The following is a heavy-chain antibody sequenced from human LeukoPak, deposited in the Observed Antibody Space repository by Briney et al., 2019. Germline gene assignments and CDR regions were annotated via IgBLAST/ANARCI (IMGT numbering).Heavy chain of an antibody. CDR2: INPNSGGT. D-gene: IGHD3-3*01. CDR1: GYTFTGYH. Sequence: ASVKVSCKASGYTFTGYHMHWVRQAPGQGLEWMGWINPNSGGTNYAQKFQGRVTMTRDTSISTAYMELSRLRSDDTAVYYCATGEQRFLEWSPFDYWGQGTLVTVSS. CDR3: ATGEQRFLEWSPFDY. J-gene: IGHJ4*02. V-gene: IGHV1-2*02.